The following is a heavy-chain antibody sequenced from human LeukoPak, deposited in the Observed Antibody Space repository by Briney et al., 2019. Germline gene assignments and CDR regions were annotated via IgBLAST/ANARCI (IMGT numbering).Heavy chain of an antibody. J-gene: IGHJ5*02. CDR3: ERAPLVDNWFHP. CDR1: GYTSTSFD. V-gene: IGHV1-8*01. CDR2: MNPNSGNT. Sequence: EASVKVSCKASGYTSTSFDINWVRQATGQGLEWMGWMNPNSGNTAYAQNFRGRVALTRNTSISTVYMELSSLRSEDTAGYYCERAPLVDNWFHPWGQGTLVTVSS.